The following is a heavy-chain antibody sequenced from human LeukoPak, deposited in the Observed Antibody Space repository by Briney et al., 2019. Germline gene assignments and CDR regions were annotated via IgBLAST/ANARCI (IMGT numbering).Heavy chain of an antibody. D-gene: IGHD2-2*02. CDR2: ISGSGSSM. J-gene: IGHJ3*02. V-gene: IGHV3-48*01. CDR3: ARDQTGYCSNSNCYTSAFDI. CDR1: GFTFSTYS. Sequence: GGSLRLSCAASGFTFSTYSMNWVRQAPGKGLEWVSYISGSGSSMYYADSVKGRFTISRDNARNSLYLEMNSLRAEDAAVYYCARDQTGYCSNSNCYTSAFDIWGQGTMVTVSA.